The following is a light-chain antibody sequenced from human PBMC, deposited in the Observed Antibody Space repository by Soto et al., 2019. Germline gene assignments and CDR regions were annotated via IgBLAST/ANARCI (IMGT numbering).Light chain of an antibody. Sequence: PGERVTLSCRASQSVSSSYLTWYQQKPGQAPRLLIYGASTRATSIPARFSGSGSGTDVTLTISSLQPEDFAVYYCQQDYNLRTFGQGTKVEIK. CDR1: QSVSSSY. J-gene: IGKJ1*01. CDR2: GAS. V-gene: IGKV3D-7*01. CDR3: QQDYNLRT.